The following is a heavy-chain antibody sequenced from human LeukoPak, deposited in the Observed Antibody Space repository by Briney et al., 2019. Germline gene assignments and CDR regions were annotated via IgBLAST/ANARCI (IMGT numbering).Heavy chain of an antibody. CDR1: GDSISSTPYY. J-gene: IGHJ4*02. CDR3: ARDQDSGWYDY. Sequence: SETLSLTCTVSGDSISSTPYYWGWIRQPPGKGLEWIGSIYYSGITYYNPSLKSRVTISVDTSKNQFSLRLNSVTAADTAVYYCARDQDSGWYDYWGQGTLVTVSS. CDR2: IYYSGIT. D-gene: IGHD6-19*01. V-gene: IGHV4-39*07.